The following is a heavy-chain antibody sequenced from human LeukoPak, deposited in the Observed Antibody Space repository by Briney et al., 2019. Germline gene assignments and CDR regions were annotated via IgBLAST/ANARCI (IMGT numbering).Heavy chain of an antibody. D-gene: IGHD3-10*01. J-gene: IGHJ4*02. CDR3: ARQAGWFVPGSRNSFDY. CDR2: IYNSGST. CDR1: GGSISSSSYY. V-gene: IGHV4-61*05. Sequence: TSETLSLTCTVSGGSISSSSYYWSWIRQPPGKGLEWIGYIYNSGSTNYNPSLKSRGTISIDTSKNQFSLKLSSVTAADTAVYYCARQAGWFVPGSRNSFDYWGQGTLVTVSS.